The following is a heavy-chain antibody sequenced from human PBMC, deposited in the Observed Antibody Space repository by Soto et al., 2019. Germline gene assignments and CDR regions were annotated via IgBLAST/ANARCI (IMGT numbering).Heavy chain of an antibody. D-gene: IGHD4-4*01. Sequence: SGPTLVNPTQTLTLTCTVSGGSTSSYYWSWIRQSAGKGLEWIGRFYTSGGTNYNPSLEGRVTMSVDTSKNQFSLKLSSVTAADTAVYYCARGTYFSNYHFACGSLVWGPATLVTV. CDR1: GGSTSSYY. CDR2: FYTSGGT. V-gene: IGHV4-4*07. CDR3: ARGTYFSNYHFACGSLV. J-gene: IGHJ6*02.